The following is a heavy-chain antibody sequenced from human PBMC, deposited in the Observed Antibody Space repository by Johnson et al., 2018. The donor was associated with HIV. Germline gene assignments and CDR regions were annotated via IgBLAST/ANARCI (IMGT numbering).Heavy chain of an antibody. CDR3: AKGGCGGDCYSPYVAFDI. Sequence: QVQLVESGGSVVRPGGSLRLSCAASGFTFSSYAMHWVRQAPGKGLEWVAVISYDGSNKYYADSVKGRFTISRDNSKNTLFLQMNSLRAEDTAVYYCAKGGCGGDCYSPYVAFDIWGQGTMVTVSS. V-gene: IGHV3-30-3*01. CDR1: GFTFSSYA. D-gene: IGHD2-21*01. J-gene: IGHJ3*02. CDR2: ISYDGSNK.